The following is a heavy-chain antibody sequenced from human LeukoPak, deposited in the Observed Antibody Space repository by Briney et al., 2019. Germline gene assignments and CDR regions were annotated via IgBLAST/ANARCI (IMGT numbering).Heavy chain of an antibody. CDR1: GGSISSYY. V-gene: IGHV4-59*08. CDR2: INYSGSS. Sequence: PSETLSLTCTVSGGSISSYYWSWIRQPPGKGLEWIGYINYSGSSEYKHSLKSRVTISVDRSKNQVSLRMRSVTAADTAVYYCARLDCISDTCYNYWALGALVTVSS. D-gene: IGHD2-21*01. J-gene: IGHJ4*02. CDR3: ARLDCISDTCYNY.